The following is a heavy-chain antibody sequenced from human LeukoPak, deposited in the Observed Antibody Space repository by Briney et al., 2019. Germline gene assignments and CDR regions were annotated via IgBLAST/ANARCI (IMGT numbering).Heavy chain of an antibody. J-gene: IGHJ3*02. V-gene: IGHV1-18*01. CDR1: GYTFTSYG. D-gene: IGHD1-26*01. CDR3: ARDPHGSGSYDAFDI. Sequence: ASVKVSCKASGYTFTSYGISWVRQAPGQGLEWMGWISAYNGNTNYAQKLQGRVTMTTDTSTSTAYMELRSLRSDDTAVYYCARDPHGSGSYDAFDIWGQGTMVTVSS. CDR2: ISAYNGNT.